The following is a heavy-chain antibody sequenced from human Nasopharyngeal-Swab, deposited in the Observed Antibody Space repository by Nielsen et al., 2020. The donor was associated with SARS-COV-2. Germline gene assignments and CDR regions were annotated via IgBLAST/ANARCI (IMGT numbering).Heavy chain of an antibody. CDR3: ARGYSGSYYEYFQH. CDR1: GFTFSSYA. J-gene: IGHJ1*01. Sequence: GESLKISCAASGFTFSSYAMNWVRQAPGKGLEWVAVISYDGGNKSYADSVKGRFTISRDNSKNTLYLQMNSLRAEDTAVYYCARGYSGSYYEYFQHWGQGTLVTVSS. CDR2: ISYDGGNK. D-gene: IGHD1-26*01. V-gene: IGHV3-30*04.